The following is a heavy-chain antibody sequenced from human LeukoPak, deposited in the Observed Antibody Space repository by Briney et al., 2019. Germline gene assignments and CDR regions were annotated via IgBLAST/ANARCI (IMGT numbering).Heavy chain of an antibody. CDR3: VSLSGSFDY. D-gene: IGHD1-26*01. V-gene: IGHV3-30*03. J-gene: IGHJ4*02. CDR1: GFTFSSYG. Sequence: GGSLRLSCAASGFTFSSYGMHWVRQAPGKGLEWVAVISYDGSNKYYADSVKGRFTISRDNSKNTLYLQMNSLRAEDTAVYYCVSLSGSFDYWGQGTLVTVSS. CDR2: ISYDGSNK.